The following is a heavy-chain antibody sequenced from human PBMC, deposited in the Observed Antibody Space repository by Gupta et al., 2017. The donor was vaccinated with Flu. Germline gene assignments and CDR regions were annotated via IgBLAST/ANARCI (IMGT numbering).Heavy chain of an antibody. CDR3: AKSKEYRAAGPTQYYFDY. V-gene: IGHV3-23*01. CDR1: GFSFRIYA. J-gene: IGHJ4*02. Sequence: EVQLLESGGGLVQPGGSLRLSCAASGFSFRIYAMTWVRQAPGKGLEWVSATSSSGGSTYYADSVKGRFAISRDNSKNTLYLQMNSLRDEDSAVYHCAKSKEYRAAGPTQYYFDYWGQGTLVTVSS. D-gene: IGHD6-13*01. CDR2: TSSSGGST.